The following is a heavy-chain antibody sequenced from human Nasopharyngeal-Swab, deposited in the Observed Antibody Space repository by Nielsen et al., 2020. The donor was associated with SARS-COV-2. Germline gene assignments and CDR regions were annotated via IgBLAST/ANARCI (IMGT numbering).Heavy chain of an antibody. CDR3: ARGLRRYDFWSGYGDY. V-gene: IGHV4-34*01. CDR2: INHSGST. J-gene: IGHJ4*02. D-gene: IGHD3-3*01. Sequence: GSLRLSCAVYGGSFSGYYWSWIRQPPGKGLEWIGEINHSGSTNYNPSLKSRVTISVDTSKNQFSLKLSSVTAADTAVYYCARGLRRYDFWSGYGDYWGQGTLVTVSS. CDR1: GGSFSGYY.